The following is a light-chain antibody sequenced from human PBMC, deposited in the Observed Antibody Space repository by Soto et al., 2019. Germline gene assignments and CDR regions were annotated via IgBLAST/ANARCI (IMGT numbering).Light chain of an antibody. CDR2: DAS. CDR3: QQLSRYPLT. V-gene: IGKV3-20*01. CDR1: QTVRNNY. Sequence: EFVLTQSPGTLSLSPGERATLSCRASQTVRNNYLAWYQQKPGQAPRLLIYDASSRATGIPDRFSGGGSGTDFTLTIRRLEPEDFAVYYCQQLSRYPLTFGGGTKVEIK. J-gene: IGKJ4*01.